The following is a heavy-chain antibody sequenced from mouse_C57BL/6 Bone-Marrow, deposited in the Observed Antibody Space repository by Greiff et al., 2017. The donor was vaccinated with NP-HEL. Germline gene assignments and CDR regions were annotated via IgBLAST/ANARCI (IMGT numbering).Heavy chain of an antibody. Sequence: QVQLQHSGPELVKPGASVKISCKASGYSFTSYYIHWVKQRPGQGLEWIGWIYPGSGNTKYNEKFKGKATLTADTSSSTAYMQLSSLTSEDSAVYYCARWCGYYAMDYWGQGTSVTVSS. CDR1: GYSFTSYY. J-gene: IGHJ4*01. CDR3: ARWCGYYAMDY. CDR2: IYPGSGNT. D-gene: IGHD1-1*02. V-gene: IGHV1-66*01.